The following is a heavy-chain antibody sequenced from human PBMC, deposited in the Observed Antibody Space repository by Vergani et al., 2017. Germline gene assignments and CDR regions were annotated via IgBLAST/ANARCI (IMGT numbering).Heavy chain of an antibody. CDR1: GGSISSYY. CDR2: IYYSGST. Sequence: QVQLQESGPGLVKPSETLSLTCTVSGGSISSYYWSWIRQPPGKGLEWIGYIYYSGSTNYNPSLKSRVTISVDTSKNQFSLKLSSVTAADTAVYYCAETHYYDSSGYIDYWGQGTLVTVSS. J-gene: IGHJ4*02. D-gene: IGHD3-22*01. V-gene: IGHV4-59*01. CDR3: AETHYYDSSGYIDY.